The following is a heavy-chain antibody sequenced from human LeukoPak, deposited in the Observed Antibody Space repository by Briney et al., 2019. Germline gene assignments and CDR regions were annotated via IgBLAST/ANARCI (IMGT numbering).Heavy chain of an antibody. J-gene: IGHJ4*02. CDR2: INNDGSST. CDR3: AREIAAAGTLFDY. CDR1: GFSVSAHY. V-gene: IGHV3-74*01. D-gene: IGHD6-13*01. Sequence: GGSLRLSCAVSGFSVSAHYMSWVRQAPGKGLVWVSRINNDGSSTSYADSVKGRFTISRDNAKNTLYLQMNSLRAEDTAVYYCAREIAAAGTLFDYWGQGTLVTVSS.